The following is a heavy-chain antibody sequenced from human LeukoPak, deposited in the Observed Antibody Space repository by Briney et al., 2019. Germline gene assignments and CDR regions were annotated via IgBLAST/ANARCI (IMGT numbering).Heavy chain of an antibody. Sequence: GGSLRLSCAASGFTFSNYGMHWVRQAPGKGLGWVAVIWHDGSNESYADSVRGRFTISRDNSKNTLYLQMSSLRAEDTAVYYCAKDFKSSGWYVLPYFDYWGQGTLVTVSS. D-gene: IGHD6-19*01. CDR3: AKDFKSSGWYVLPYFDY. CDR2: IWHDGSNE. J-gene: IGHJ4*02. V-gene: IGHV3-33*06. CDR1: GFTFSNYG.